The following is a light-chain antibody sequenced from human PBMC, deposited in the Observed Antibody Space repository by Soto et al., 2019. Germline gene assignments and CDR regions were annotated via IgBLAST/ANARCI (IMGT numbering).Light chain of an antibody. CDR3: QQYNSYWT. CDR2: DAS. V-gene: IGKV1-5*01. CDR1: QSISSW. Sequence: DIQMTQSPSTLSASVGDRVTITCRASQSISSWLAWYQQKPGKAPKLLIYDASSLESGAPSRFSGSGSGTEFTLTISSLQPDDFATYYCQQYNSYWTFGQGTKVEIK. J-gene: IGKJ1*01.